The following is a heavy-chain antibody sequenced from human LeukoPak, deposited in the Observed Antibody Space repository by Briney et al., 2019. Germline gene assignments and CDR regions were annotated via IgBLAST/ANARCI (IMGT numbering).Heavy chain of an antibody. CDR1: GFTVSSNY. D-gene: IGHD2-8*01. Sequence: PGGSLRLSCAASGFTVSSNYMSWVRQAPGKGLEWVSVIYSGGSTYYADSVKGRFTISRDNSKNTLYLQMNSLRAEDTDVYYCARDKGYCTNGVCYNDAFDIWGQGTMVTVSS. V-gene: IGHV3-66*02. J-gene: IGHJ3*02. CDR3: ARDKGYCTNGVCYNDAFDI. CDR2: IYSGGST.